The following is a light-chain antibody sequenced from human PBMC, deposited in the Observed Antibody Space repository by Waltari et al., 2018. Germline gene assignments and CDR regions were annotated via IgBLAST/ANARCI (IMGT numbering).Light chain of an antibody. CDR3: QQYFSFPT. Sequence: VSLGERATINCRSSQSVLYTSNNKNYLAWYRQKPGQPPKLLVYWASTRESGVPDRLSGSGSGTEFTLTISSLQAEDVAVYFCQQYFSFPTFGQGTKVEIK. V-gene: IGKV4-1*01. CDR2: WAS. CDR1: QSVLYTSNNKNY. J-gene: IGKJ1*01.